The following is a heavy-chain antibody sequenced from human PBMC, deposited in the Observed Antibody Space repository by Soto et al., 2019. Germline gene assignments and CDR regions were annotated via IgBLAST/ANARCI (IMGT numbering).Heavy chain of an antibody. CDR2: IDPSDSYT. CDR3: ARSHYYVSGNHYTPFHY. V-gene: IGHV5-10-1*01. Sequence: EPLKISCKGSGDSFTSYWINWVRQTPGKGLEWMGRIDPSDSYTNYSPSFQGHVTFSADKSISTAYLQWSSLKASDTAMYFCARSHYYVSGNHYTPFHYWGQGTLVTVS. D-gene: IGHD3-10*01. J-gene: IGHJ4*02. CDR1: GDSFTSYW.